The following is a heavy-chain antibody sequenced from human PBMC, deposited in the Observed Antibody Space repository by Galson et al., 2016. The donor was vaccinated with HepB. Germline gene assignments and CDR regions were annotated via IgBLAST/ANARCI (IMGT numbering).Heavy chain of an antibody. V-gene: IGHV1-69*06. D-gene: IGHD2-15*01. CDR2: IIPSFGTA. J-gene: IGHJ5*02. CDR1: GGALRNYA. Sequence: SVKVSCKASGGALRNYAIDWVRQAPGQGLEWLGGIIPSFGTANYAQKFQGRLTITADNATSTAYMDLSSLRSEDTAVYYCARADTYCSGGGCYSIRFDPWGQGTLGTVTS. CDR3: ARADTYCSGGGCYSIRFDP.